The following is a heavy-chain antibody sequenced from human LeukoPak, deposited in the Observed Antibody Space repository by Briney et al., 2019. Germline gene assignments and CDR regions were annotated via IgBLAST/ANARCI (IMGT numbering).Heavy chain of an antibody. CDR2: IWYDGSNK. D-gene: IGHD2-15*01. V-gene: IGHV3-33*01. CDR1: GFTFSSYG. CDR3: ASRDPCSGATCYGLRY. J-gene: IGHJ4*02. Sequence: PGGSLRLSCAASGFTFSSYGMHWVRQAPGKGLEWVAVIWYDGSNKYYADSVKGRFTISRDNSKNTLYLQMNSLRAEDTAVYYCASRDPCSGATCYGLRYWGQGTVVAVSS.